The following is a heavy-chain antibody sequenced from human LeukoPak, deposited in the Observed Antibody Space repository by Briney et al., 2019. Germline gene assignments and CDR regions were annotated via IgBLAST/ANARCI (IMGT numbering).Heavy chain of an antibody. Sequence: SETLSLTCAVYGGSFSGYYWSWIRQPPGKGLEWIWEISNSGSTNYNPSLKSRVTISVDTSKNQFSLKLSSVPAADTAVYYCARGLGEPYFDYWGQGTLVTVSS. CDR3: ARGLGEPYFDY. V-gene: IGHV4-34*01. CDR1: GGSFSGYY. J-gene: IGHJ4*02. CDR2: ISNSGST.